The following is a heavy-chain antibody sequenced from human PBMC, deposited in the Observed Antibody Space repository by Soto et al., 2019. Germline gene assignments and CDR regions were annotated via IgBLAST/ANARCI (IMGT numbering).Heavy chain of an antibody. CDR3: ARAYTWGISATGT. D-gene: IGHD6-13*01. J-gene: IGHJ4*02. CDR1: GYTFTSFD. V-gene: IGHV1-8*01. Sequence: QVQLVQSGAEVKKPGASVKVSCKASGYTFTSFDINWVRQATGQGLEWMGRMNPNSGNTGYAQKFQGRVTMTRNTSISTAYMELSSLRSEDTAIYYCARAYTWGISATGTWGQGTLVTVSS. CDR2: MNPNSGNT.